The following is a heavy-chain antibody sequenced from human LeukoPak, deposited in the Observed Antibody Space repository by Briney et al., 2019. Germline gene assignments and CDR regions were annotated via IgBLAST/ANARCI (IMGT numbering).Heavy chain of an antibody. V-gene: IGHV1-69*06. Sequence: ASVKVSCKASVGTFSSYAISWVRQAPGQGLEWVGRIIPIFGTANYAQKFQGRVTITADKSTSTAYMELSSLRSEDTAVYYCASREGGYWGQGTLVTVSS. CDR3: ASREGGY. CDR2: IIPIFGTA. J-gene: IGHJ4*02. D-gene: IGHD1-26*01. CDR1: VGTFSSYA.